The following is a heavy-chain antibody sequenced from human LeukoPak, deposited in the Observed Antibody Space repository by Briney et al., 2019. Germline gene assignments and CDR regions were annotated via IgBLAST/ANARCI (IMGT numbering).Heavy chain of an antibody. D-gene: IGHD6-13*01. V-gene: IGHV3-48*04. CDR3: ARDRYMTAAGLNYYYHAMDV. CDR1: GFTFSSYS. Sequence: GGSLRLSCAASGFTFSSYSMNWVRQAPGKGLEWVSYISSSSSTTYYADSVKGRFTISRDNAKNSLYLQVNSLRAEDTAVYYCARDRYMTAAGLNYYYHAMDVWGQGTTVTVSS. J-gene: IGHJ6*02. CDR2: ISSSSSTT.